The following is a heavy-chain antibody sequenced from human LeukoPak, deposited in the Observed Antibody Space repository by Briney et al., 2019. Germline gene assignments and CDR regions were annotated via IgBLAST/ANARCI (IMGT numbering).Heavy chain of an antibody. CDR1: GFSFSSYN. Sequence: GGSLRLSCEASGFSFSSYNMDWVRQTPGKGLEWISSITPSSSYTFYGDSVKGRFTISRDNARNSLYLQMNSLTAEDTGVYYCARDPYSGTYGNTYYYYMDVWGKGTTVTISS. V-gene: IGHV3-21*01. J-gene: IGHJ6*03. D-gene: IGHD1-26*01. CDR2: ITPSSSYT. CDR3: ARDPYSGTYGNTYYYYMDV.